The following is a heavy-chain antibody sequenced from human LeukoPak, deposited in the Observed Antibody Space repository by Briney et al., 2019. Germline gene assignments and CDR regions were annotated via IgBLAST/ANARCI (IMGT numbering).Heavy chain of an antibody. J-gene: IGHJ6*02. Sequence: GGSLRLSCAASGFSFSTYSMNWVRQAPGKGLEWVSFISGSSSPIYYADSVKGRFTISRDNAKDSLYLQMNSLRAEDTAVYYCARDGYCSSTSCYMDVWGQGTTVTVSS. D-gene: IGHD2-2*01. V-gene: IGHV3-48*01. CDR2: ISGSSSPI. CDR1: GFSFSTYS. CDR3: ARDGYCSSTSCYMDV.